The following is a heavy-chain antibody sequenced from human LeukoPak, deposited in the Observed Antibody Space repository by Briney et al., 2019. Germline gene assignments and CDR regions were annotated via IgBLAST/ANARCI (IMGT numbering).Heavy chain of an antibody. Sequence: SETLSLTCTVSGGSISSYYWSWIRQPPGKGLEWIGYIYYSGRTNYNPSLKSRVTISVDTSKNQFSLKLSSVTAPDTAVYYCARHVLWYSSSFNWFDPWGQGTLVTVSS. CDR1: GGSISSYY. CDR2: IYYSGRT. V-gene: IGHV4-59*08. CDR3: ARHVLWYSSSFNWFDP. D-gene: IGHD6-6*01. J-gene: IGHJ5*02.